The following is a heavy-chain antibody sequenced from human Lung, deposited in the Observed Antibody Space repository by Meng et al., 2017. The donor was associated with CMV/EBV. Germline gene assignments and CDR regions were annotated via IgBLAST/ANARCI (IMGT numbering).Heavy chain of an antibody. D-gene: IGHD3-3*01. J-gene: IGHJ5*02. Sequence: SWWSWVRQPPRRGLEWIGEVFRSGRTNYKRTLKSRVTILVDKSNNQFSLKLTSVTAADTAVYFCARGPTLSGQYYDFSTPGAWFDPWGQGILVTVSS. CDR3: ARGPTLSGQYYDFSTPGAWFDP. CDR1: SW. CDR2: VFRSGRT. V-gene: IGHV4-4*01.